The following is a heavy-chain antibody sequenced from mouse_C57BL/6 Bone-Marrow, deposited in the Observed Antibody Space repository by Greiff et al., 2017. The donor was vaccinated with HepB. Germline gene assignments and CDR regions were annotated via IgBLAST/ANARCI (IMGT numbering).Heavy chain of an antibody. D-gene: IGHD2-4*01. J-gene: IGHJ4*01. CDR3: ASVYYYYEENYYAMDY. CDR2: IWSGGST. CDR1: GFSFTSYG. Sequence: QVQLKESGPGLVQPSQSLSITCTVSGFSFTSYGVHWVRQSPGKGLEWLGVIWSGGSTDYNAAFISRMSISKDNSKSQVFFIMNSLQADDTAIYYFASVYYYYEENYYAMDYWGQGTSVTVSS. V-gene: IGHV2-2*01.